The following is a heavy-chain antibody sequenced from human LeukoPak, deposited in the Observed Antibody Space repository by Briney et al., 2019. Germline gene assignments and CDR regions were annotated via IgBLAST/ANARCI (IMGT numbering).Heavy chain of an antibody. Sequence: PSETLSLTCTVSGGSISSSSYYWGWIRQPPGKGLEWIGSIYYSGSTNYNPSLKSRVTMSVDTSKNQFSLKLSSVTAADTAVYYCARGLSSSNWFDPWGQGTLVTVSS. V-gene: IGHV4-39*07. CDR2: IYYSGST. D-gene: IGHD2-15*01. J-gene: IGHJ5*02. CDR3: ARGLSSSNWFDP. CDR1: GGSISSSSYY.